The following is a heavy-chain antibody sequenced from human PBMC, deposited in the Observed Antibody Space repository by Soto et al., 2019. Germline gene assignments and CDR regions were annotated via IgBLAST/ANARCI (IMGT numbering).Heavy chain of an antibody. V-gene: IGHV3-48*03. D-gene: IGHD4-4*01. CDR1: GFTFSSYE. CDR2: ISSSGSTI. J-gene: IGHJ4*02. Sequence: EVQLVESGGGLVQPGGSLRLSCAASGFTFSSYEMNWVRQAPGKGLEWVSYISSSGSTIYYADSVKGRFTISRDNAKNSLYLQMNSLRAEDTAVYYCASLTMTTVEFIHTPHYDYWGQGTLVTVSS. CDR3: ASLTMTTVEFIHTPHYDY.